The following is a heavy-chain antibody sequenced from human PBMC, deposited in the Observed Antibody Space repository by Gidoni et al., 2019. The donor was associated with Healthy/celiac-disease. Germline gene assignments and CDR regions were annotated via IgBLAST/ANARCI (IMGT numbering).Heavy chain of an antibody. CDR3: ARGFMITFGGVETPFDY. D-gene: IGHD3-16*01. Sequence: QVQLVESGGGVVQPGRSLRLSCAASGFTFSSYGMHWVRQAPGKGLEWVDVIWYDGSNKYYADSVKGRFTISRENSKNTLYLQMNSLRAEDTAVYYCARGFMITFGGVETPFDYWGQGTLVTVSS. J-gene: IGHJ4*02. V-gene: IGHV3-33*01. CDR1: GFTFSSYG. CDR2: IWYDGSNK.